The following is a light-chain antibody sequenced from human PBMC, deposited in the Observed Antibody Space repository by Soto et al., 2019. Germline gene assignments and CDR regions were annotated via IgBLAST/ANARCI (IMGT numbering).Light chain of an antibody. CDR1: SSDVGNYNL. Sequence: QSALPQPASVSGSPGQSITISCTGTSSDVGNYNLVSWYQQQPGKAPKHMIYEGSKRPSGVYNRFSGSKSGNTASLTISIRLAEDEADYYCCSYAGSSTYVFGTGTKLTVL. CDR3: CSYAGSSTYV. J-gene: IGLJ1*01. CDR2: EGS. V-gene: IGLV2-23*01.